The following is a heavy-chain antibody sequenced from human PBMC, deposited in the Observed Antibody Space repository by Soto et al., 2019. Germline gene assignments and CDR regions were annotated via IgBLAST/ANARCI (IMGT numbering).Heavy chain of an antibody. D-gene: IGHD4-17*01. V-gene: IGHV2-70*11. CDR3: ARITLDYGDYEAGYYYMDV. Sequence: SGPTLVNPTQTLTLTCTFSGFSLSTSGMCVSWIRQPPGKALERLARIDWDGDKYYSTSLKTRLTISKDTSKNQVVLTMTNMDPVDTATYYCARITLDYGDYEAGYYYMDVWGKGTTVTVSS. J-gene: IGHJ6*03. CDR2: IDWDGDK. CDR1: GFSLSTSGMC.